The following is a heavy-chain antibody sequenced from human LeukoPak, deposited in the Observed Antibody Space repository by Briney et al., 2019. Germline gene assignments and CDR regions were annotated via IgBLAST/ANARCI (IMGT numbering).Heavy chain of an antibody. D-gene: IGHD1-1*01. CDR2: ISYDGSNK. CDR3: ARDSGGRRDAFDI. V-gene: IGHV3-30-3*01. Sequence: WIRQPPGKGLEWLAVISYDGSNKYYADSVKGRFTISRDNAKNSLYLQMNGLRAEDTAVYYCARDSGGRRDAFDIWGQGTMVTVSS. J-gene: IGHJ3*02.